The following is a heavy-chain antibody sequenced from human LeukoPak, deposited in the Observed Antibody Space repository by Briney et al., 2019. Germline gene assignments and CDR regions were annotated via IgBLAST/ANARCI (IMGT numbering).Heavy chain of an antibody. CDR3: TTGRPWRYSDLLGTHNWFDP. V-gene: IGHV1-24*01. CDR2: FDPEDGET. Sequence: GASVRLSCKVSGYILAELSIHWVRQAPGKGLEWVGAFDPEDGETIYAHTLQGRVTITEDTSTDTAYMELSSLRCEDTAVYYCTTGRPWRYSDLLGTHNWFDPWGQGTLVTVSS. CDR1: GYILAELS. J-gene: IGHJ5*02. D-gene: IGHD3-9*01.